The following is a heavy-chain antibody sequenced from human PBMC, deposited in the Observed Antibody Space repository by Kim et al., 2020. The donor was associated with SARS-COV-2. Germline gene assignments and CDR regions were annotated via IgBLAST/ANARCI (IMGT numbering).Heavy chain of an antibody. J-gene: IGHJ6*02. CDR2: IYHGGST. Sequence: SETLSLTCSVSGASVSSGGYYWSWIRQPPGKGLERIGHIYHGGSTNYNRSLQSRVTISVDTSTNQFSLKLSSVTDADTAMYYCARTCSSVSCYTFGVDVWGQGTRVTVSS. V-gene: IGHV4-61*08. CDR1: GASVSSGGYY. D-gene: IGHD2-2*02. CDR3: ARTCSSVSCYTFGVDV.